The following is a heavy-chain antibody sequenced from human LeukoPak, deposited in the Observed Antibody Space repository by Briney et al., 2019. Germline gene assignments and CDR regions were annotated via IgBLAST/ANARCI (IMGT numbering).Heavy chain of an antibody. D-gene: IGHD2-15*01. J-gene: IGHJ4*02. CDR3: ARGGYCSGGSCYHFDY. CDR2: IYHSGST. V-gene: IGHV4-30-2*01. Sequence: SQTLSLTCAVSGGSISSGGYSRSWIRQPPEKGLEWIGYIYHSGSTYYNPSLKSRVTISVDRSKNQFSLKLSSVTAADTAVYYCARGGYCSGGSCYHFDYWGQGTLVTVSS. CDR1: GGSISSGGYS.